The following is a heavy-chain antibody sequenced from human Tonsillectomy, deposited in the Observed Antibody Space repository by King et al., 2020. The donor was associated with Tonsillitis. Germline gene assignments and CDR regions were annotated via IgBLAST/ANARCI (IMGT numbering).Heavy chain of an antibody. Sequence: VQLVESGGGVVQPGGSLRLSCAASGFTFSSYAMSWVRQAPGKGLEWVSAVSGSGTSAYYADSVNGRFTISRDNSKNTLYLQMNSLRAEDTAVYYCAQGGHYDSSVYSYAPFDYWGQGTLVTVSS. V-gene: IGHV3-23*04. CDR2: VSGSGTSA. CDR1: GFTFSSYA. CDR3: AQGGHYDSSVYSYAPFDY. D-gene: IGHD3-22*01. J-gene: IGHJ4*02.